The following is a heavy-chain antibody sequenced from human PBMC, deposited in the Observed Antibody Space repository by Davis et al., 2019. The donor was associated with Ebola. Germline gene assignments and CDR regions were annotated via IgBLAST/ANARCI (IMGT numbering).Heavy chain of an antibody. V-gene: IGHV3-53*05. J-gene: IGHJ4*02. D-gene: IGHD6-13*01. Sequence: GESLKISCVASGFTFSSYYMSWVRQAPGKGLEWVSVIYSGGSTYYADSVKGRLTISRDNSKNTLYLQMNSLRAEDTAVYYCARAPSGYSSSFDYWGQGTLVTVSS. CDR3: ARAPSGYSSSFDY. CDR1: GFTFSSYY. CDR2: IYSGGST.